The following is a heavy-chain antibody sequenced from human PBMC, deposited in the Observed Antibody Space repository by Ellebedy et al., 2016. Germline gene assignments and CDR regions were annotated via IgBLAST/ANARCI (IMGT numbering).Heavy chain of an antibody. CDR1: EYTFSNYW. CDR2: ISPSNYI. J-gene: IGHJ4*02. CDR3: ARDRHGGYDSLDY. V-gene: IGHV3-21*01. Sequence: GESLKISCIGSEYTFSNYWMSWVRQAPGKGLEWVSTISPSNYIYYAASVKGRFTISRDNAKNSLYLQMNSLRVEDTAVYYCARDRHGGYDSLDYWGQGILVTVSS. D-gene: IGHD5-12*01.